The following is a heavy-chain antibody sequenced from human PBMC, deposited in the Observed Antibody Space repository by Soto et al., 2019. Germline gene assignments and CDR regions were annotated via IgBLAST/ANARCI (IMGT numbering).Heavy chain of an antibody. J-gene: IGHJ5*02. CDR2: IYWDGDK. CDR3: AHRATMTIFGLIIDNGIWFDP. D-gene: IGHD3-3*01. CDR1: GFSLSTSGAA. Sequence: QINLIESGPTLVKPTQTLTLTCTFSGFSLSTSGAAVGWVRQPPGRALEWLALIYWDGDKRYNASLGNRLTITTDTSINKLFLTLTNVDPADTATYYCAHRATMTIFGLIIDNGIWFDPWGQGTRVIVSS. V-gene: IGHV2-5*02.